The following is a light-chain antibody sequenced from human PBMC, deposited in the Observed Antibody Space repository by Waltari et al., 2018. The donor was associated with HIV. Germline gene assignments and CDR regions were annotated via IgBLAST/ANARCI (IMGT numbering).Light chain of an antibody. J-gene: IGLJ2*01. CDR1: SSDVGGYDY. Sequence: QSALTQPRSVSGSPGPSVPVSCTGTSSDVGGYDYVSWYQQHPGKAPKLMIYDVNTRPSGVPDRFSGSKSGNTASLTISGLQAEDEADYYCCSYAGITRVFGGGTKLTVL. CDR3: CSYAGITRV. V-gene: IGLV2-11*01. CDR2: DVN.